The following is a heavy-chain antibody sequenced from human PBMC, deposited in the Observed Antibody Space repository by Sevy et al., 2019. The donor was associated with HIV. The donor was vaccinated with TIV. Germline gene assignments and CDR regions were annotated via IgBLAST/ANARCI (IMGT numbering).Heavy chain of an antibody. J-gene: IGHJ5*02. CDR1: GGSFSGYY. CDR3: ARAPPVVVVPGAPSWFDP. D-gene: IGHD2-2*01. CDR2: INHSGST. V-gene: IGHV4-34*01. Sequence: SETLSLTCAVYGGSFSGYYWNWIRQTPGKGLEWIGEINHSGSTNYNPSLKSRVTRSVDTSKNQFSLRLNSVTAADTAVYYCARAPPVVVVPGAPSWFDPWGQGTLVTVSS.